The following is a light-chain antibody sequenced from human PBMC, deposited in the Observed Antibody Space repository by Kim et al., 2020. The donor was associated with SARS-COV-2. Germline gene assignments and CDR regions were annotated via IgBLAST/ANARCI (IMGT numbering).Light chain of an antibody. V-gene: IGLV3-1*01. CDR2: NDS. Sequence: VSPGQKASITCYGDRLGDKYDSWYQQRPGRSPVLVIYNDSRRPSGIPERFSGSNSGNTATLTISGNQAIDEADYYCQAWDNNNGVFGGGTQLTVL. CDR1: RLGDKY. J-gene: IGLJ3*02. CDR3: QAWDNNNGV.